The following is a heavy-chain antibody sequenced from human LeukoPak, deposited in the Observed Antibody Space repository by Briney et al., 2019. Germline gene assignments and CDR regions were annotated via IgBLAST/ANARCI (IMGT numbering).Heavy chain of an antibody. CDR1: GGSISSYY. CDR3: ATQPTLYYGMDV. Sequence: SETLSLTCTVSGGSISSYYWSWIRQPPGKGLEWIGYIYYSGSTNYNPSLKSRVTTSVDTSKNQFSLKLSSVTAADTAVYYCATQPTLYYGMDVWGQGTTVTVSS. V-gene: IGHV4-59*08. J-gene: IGHJ6*02. CDR2: IYYSGST.